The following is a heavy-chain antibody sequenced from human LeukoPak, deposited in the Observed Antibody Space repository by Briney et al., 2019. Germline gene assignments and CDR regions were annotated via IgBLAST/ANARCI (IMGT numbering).Heavy chain of an antibody. CDR1: GYTFTGYY. V-gene: IGHV1-2*04. D-gene: IGHD3-22*01. CDR2: INPNSGGT. Sequence: GASVKVSCKASGYTFTGYYMHWVRQAPGQGLEWMGWINPNSGGTNYAQKFQGWVTMTRDTSISTAYMELSRLRSDDTAVYYCARGDYDRSGDDAFDIWGQGTMVTVSS. CDR3: ARGDYDRSGDDAFDI. J-gene: IGHJ3*02.